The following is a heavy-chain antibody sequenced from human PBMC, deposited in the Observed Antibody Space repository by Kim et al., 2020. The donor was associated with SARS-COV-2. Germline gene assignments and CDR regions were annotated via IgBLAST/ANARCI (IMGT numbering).Heavy chain of an antibody. CDR3: ARHSFEQLGPLDY. V-gene: IGHV4-59*08. Sequence: CNPSRTTRVTISVDPSKNQFSLKLSSVTAADPAVYYCARHSFEQLGPLDYWGQGTLVTVSA. D-gene: IGHD6-6*01. J-gene: IGHJ4*02.